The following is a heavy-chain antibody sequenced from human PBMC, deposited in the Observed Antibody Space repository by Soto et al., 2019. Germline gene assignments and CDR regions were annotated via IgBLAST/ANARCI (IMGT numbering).Heavy chain of an antibody. Sequence: GGSLRLSCAASGFTFSSYWMSWVRQAPGKGLEWVANIKQDGSEKYYVDSVKGRFTISRDNAKNSLYLQMNSLRAEDTAVYYCARDRGLRFGAFDIWGQGTMVTVSS. CDR3: ARDRGLRFGAFDI. D-gene: IGHD3-3*01. V-gene: IGHV3-7*03. J-gene: IGHJ3*02. CDR1: GFTFSSYW. CDR2: IKQDGSEK.